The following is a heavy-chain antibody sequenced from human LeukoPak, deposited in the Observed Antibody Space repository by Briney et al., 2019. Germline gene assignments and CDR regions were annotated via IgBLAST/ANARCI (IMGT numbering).Heavy chain of an antibody. V-gene: IGHV3-48*01. Sequence: GGSLRLSCAASGFTLRGYSMNWVRQAPGKGMEWVSYISSSGSTIYYADSVKGRFTISRDNARNSLYLQMNSLRAEDTAVNYCARDTGTYYDKFDWGQGTLVTVSS. D-gene: IGHD3-22*01. J-gene: IGHJ4*02. CDR3: ARDTGTYYDKFD. CDR2: ISSSGSTI. CDR1: GFTLRGYS.